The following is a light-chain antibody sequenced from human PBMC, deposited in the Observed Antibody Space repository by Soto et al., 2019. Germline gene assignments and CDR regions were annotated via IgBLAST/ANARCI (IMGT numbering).Light chain of an antibody. CDR1: QTVSSTY. CDR2: GAS. V-gene: IGKV3-20*01. J-gene: IGKJ1*01. CDR3: HQCGNSWWT. Sequence: EIVLTQSPGTLSLSPGERATLSCSASQTVSSTYLVWYQQKPGQAPRLLLYGASNRAPGLSDRFSGSGSGTDFTLTISRLEPEDFAVYYCHQCGNSWWTFGQGTKVEIK.